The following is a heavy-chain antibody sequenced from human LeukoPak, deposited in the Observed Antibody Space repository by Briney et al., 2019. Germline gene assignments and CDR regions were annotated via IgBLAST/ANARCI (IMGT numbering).Heavy chain of an antibody. J-gene: IGHJ3*02. D-gene: IGHD2-21*02. Sequence: ASVKVSCKVSGYTLTELSMHWVRQAPGKGLEWMGGFDPEDGETIYAQKFQGRVTMTEDTSTDTAYMELSSLRSEDTAVYYCAKEGGDYCGGDCYSGRLNAFDIWGQGTMVTVSS. V-gene: IGHV1-24*01. CDR2: FDPEDGET. CDR3: AKEGGDYCGGDCYSGRLNAFDI. CDR1: GYTLTELS.